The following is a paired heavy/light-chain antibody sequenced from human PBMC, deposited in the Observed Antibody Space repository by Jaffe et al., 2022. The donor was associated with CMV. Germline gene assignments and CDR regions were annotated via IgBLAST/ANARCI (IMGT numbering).Light chain of an antibody. CDR3: QVWDSSSDHPLYV. J-gene: IGLJ1*01. CDR1: NIGSKS. Sequence: SYVLTQPPSVSVAPGKTARITCGGNNIGSKSVHWYQQKPGQAPVLVIYYDSDRPSGIPERFSGSNSGNTATLTISRVEAGDEADYYCQVWDSSSDHPLYVFGTGTKVTVL. V-gene: IGLV3-21*04. CDR2: YDS.
Heavy chain of an antibody. V-gene: IGHV3-23*01. CDR3: AALGGAVVVAATSSFDY. CDR1: GFTFSSYA. D-gene: IGHD2-15*01. Sequence: EVQLLESGGGLVQPGGSLRLSCAASGFTFSSYAMSWVRQAPGKGLEWVSAISGSGGSTYYADSVKGRFTISRDNSKNTLYLQMNSLRAEDTAVYYCAALGGAVVVAATSSFDYWGQGTLVTVSS. CDR2: ISGSGGST. J-gene: IGHJ4*02.